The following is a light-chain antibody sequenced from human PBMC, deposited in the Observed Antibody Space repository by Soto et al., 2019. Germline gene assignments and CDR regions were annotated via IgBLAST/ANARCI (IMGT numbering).Light chain of an antibody. V-gene: IGKV3-11*01. CDR1: QSVGDY. Sequence: EIVLTQSPVTLSLSPGERATLSCRASQSVGDYLAWYQQKPGQAPRLLIYDASNRATGIPARFSGSGSGTDFILTISSLEPEDSAIYYCQQRYNRPPIFPFGPGTKVEIK. CDR3: QQRYNRPPIFP. CDR2: DAS. J-gene: IGKJ3*01.